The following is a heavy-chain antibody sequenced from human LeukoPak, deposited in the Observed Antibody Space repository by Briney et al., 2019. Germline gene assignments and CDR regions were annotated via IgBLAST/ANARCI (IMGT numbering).Heavy chain of an antibody. CDR2: IYSGGST. J-gene: IGHJ4*02. V-gene: IGHV3-53*01. D-gene: IGHD1-26*01. Sequence: GGSLRLSCAASGFTVSSSYMSWVRQPAGKGQEWVSVIYSGGSTYYADSVKGRFTISRDNSKNTLYLQMNSLRAEDTAVYYCARLTDGSYYHYWGQGTLVTVSS. CDR3: ARLTDGSYYHY. CDR1: GFTVSSSY.